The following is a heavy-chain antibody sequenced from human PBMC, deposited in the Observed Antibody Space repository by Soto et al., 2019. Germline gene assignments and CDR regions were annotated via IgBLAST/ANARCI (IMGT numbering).Heavy chain of an antibody. V-gene: IGHV3-33*01. J-gene: IGHJ6*02. CDR3: AREPYSDYVMDV. D-gene: IGHD3-16*01. CDR1: GFIFSSHG. CDR2: IWYDGSSK. Sequence: GGSLRLSCAASGFIFSSHGMHWVRQAPGKGLEWVAVIWYDGSSKFYADPVKGRFTISRDNSKNTLYLQMNSLRAEDTAVYYCAREPYSDYVMDVWGQGTPVTVSS.